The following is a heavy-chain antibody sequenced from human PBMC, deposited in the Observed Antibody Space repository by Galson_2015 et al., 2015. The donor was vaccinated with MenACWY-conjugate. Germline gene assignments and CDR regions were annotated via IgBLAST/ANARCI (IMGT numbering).Heavy chain of an antibody. CDR1: GGSISSSNYY. CDR3: ARLPSTNSWYWYFEL. CDR2: IYYSGDT. V-gene: IGHV4-39*01. J-gene: IGHJ2*01. D-gene: IGHD2-2*01. Sequence: ETLSLTCTVSGGSISSSNYYWGWIRQPPGKGLEWIGNIYYSGDTYCNPSLKSRVSISVDTSKNQFSLKLSSVSAADTAVYYCARLPSTNSWYWYFELWGRGTLVTVSS.